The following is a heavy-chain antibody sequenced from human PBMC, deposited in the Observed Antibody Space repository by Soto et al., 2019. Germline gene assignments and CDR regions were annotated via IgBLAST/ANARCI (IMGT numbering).Heavy chain of an antibody. J-gene: IGHJ6*02. CDR2: ISSSSSYI. D-gene: IGHD6-19*01. CDR1: GFTFSSYS. Sequence: PWCSLRLSCAASGFTFSSYSMNWVRKAPGKGLEWVSSISSSSSYIYYADSVKGRFTISRDNAKNSLYLQMNSLRAEDTAVYYCARGWRGGIAVAGNHYYYGMDVWGQGTTVTVSS. V-gene: IGHV3-21*01. CDR3: ARGWRGGIAVAGNHYYYGMDV.